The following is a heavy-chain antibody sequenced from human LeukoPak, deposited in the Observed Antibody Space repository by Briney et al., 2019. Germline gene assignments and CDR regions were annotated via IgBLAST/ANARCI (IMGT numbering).Heavy chain of an antibody. CDR2: IRSKAYGGTT. J-gene: IGHJ4*02. CDR3: ISENDVLRFLEWLLPTDY. CDR1: GFTFGDYA. Sequence: PGRSLRLSCTASGFTFGDYAMSWVRQAPGKGLEWVGFIRSKAYGGTTEYAASVKGRFTISRDDSKSIAYLQMNSLKTEDTAVYYCISENDVLRFLEWLLPTDYWGQGTLVTVSS. V-gene: IGHV3-49*04. D-gene: IGHD3-3*01.